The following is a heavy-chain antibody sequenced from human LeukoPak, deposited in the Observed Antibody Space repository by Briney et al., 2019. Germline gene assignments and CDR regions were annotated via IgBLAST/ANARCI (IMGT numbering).Heavy chain of an antibody. Sequence: PGGSLRLSCAASGFTFSNYDMHWVRQATGKGLEWVSAIGTAGDTYYSGSVKGRFTISRENAKNSLYLQMNSLKAGDTAVYYCAREGWFGELLRPFDYWGQGSLVTVSS. CDR3: AREGWFGELLRPFDY. CDR2: IGTAGDT. CDR1: GFTFSNYD. V-gene: IGHV3-13*01. J-gene: IGHJ4*02. D-gene: IGHD3-10*01.